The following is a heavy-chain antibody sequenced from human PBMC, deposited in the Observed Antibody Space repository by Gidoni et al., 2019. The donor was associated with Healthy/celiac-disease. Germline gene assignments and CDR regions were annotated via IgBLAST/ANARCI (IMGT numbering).Heavy chain of an antibody. D-gene: IGHD6-6*01. J-gene: IGHJ4*02. Sequence: EVQLVESGGGLVKPGGSLRLSCAASGFTFSSYSMNWVRQAPGKGLEWVSSISSSSSYIYYADSVKGRFTISRDNAKNSLYLQMNSLRAEDTAVYYCARDGGSSSYYFDYWGQGTLVTVSS. CDR1: GFTFSSYS. CDR3: ARDGGSSSYYFDY. CDR2: ISSSSSYI. V-gene: IGHV3-21*01.